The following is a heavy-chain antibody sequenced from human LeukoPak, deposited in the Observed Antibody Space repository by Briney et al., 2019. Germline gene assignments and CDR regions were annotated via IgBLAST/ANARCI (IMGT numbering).Heavy chain of an antibody. D-gene: IGHD2-21*01. CDR2: IRQDGSDK. CDR1: GFTFSSYW. CDR3: ARGLFGGPKSTTFDY. Sequence: GGSLRLSCAASGFTFSSYWMSWVRQAPGKGLEWVANIRQDGSDKYYVDSVKGRFTISRDNAQNSLYLQMASLRAEDTAVYYCARGLFGGPKSTTFDYWGQGTLVTVSS. V-gene: IGHV3-7*01. J-gene: IGHJ4*02.